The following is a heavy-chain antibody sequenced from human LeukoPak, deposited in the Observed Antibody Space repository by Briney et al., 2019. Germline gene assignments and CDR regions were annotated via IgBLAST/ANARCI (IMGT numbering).Heavy chain of an antibody. D-gene: IGHD5-18*01. V-gene: IGHV3-30*14. CDR2: ISYDGSNK. CDR1: GFTFSSYA. Sequence: GGSLRLSCAASGFTFSSYAMHWVRQAPGKGLEWVAVISYDGSNKYYADSVKGRFTISRDNSKNTLYLQMNSLRAEDTAVYYCARDRGYSYGLDYWGQGTLVTVSS. J-gene: IGHJ4*02. CDR3: ARDRGYSYGLDY.